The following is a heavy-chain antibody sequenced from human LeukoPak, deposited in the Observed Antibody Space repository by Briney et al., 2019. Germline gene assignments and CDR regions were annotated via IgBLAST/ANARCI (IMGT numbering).Heavy chain of an antibody. CDR1: GGSISSNRHY. Sequence: SETLSLTCTVSGGSISSNRHYWGWIRQPPGKGLEWIGNIYYSGSTHYNPSLKSRVTTSIDTSKNQFSLEVSSVTAADTAVYFCARRGGTAAGNYFDYWGQGILVTVSS. D-gene: IGHD6-13*01. CDR3: ARRGGTAAGNYFDY. J-gene: IGHJ4*02. V-gene: IGHV4-39*01. CDR2: IYYSGST.